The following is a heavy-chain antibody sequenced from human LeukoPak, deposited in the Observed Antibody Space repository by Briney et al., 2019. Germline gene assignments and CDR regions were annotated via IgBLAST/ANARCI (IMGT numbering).Heavy chain of an antibody. CDR2: IKQDESEK. CDR1: VFTFSDYW. D-gene: IGHD1-26*01. Sequence: GGALRLSCAPSVFTFSDYWIMWVPQAPGRGLEGVAHIKQDESEKYYVDSVKGRFTISRDNAKNSLYLQMNSLRAEDTAVYYCGRDRGRVGATITWGQGTLVIVSS. CDR3: GRDRGRVGATIT. J-gene: IGHJ4*02. V-gene: IGHV3-7*01.